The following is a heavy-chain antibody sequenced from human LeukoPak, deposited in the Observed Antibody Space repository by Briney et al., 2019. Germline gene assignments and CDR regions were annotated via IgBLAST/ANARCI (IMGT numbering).Heavy chain of an antibody. CDR2: INHSGST. CDR1: GGSFSGYY. D-gene: IGHD3-3*01. V-gene: IGHV4-34*01. J-gene: IGHJ4*02. CDR3: ARGTNDFWSGYYPTYFDY. Sequence: PSETLSLTCAVYGGSFSGYYRSWIRQPPGKGLEWIGEINHSGSTNYNPSLKSRVTISVDTSKNQFSLKLSSVTAADTAVYYCARGTNDFWSGYYPTYFDYWGQGTLVTVSS.